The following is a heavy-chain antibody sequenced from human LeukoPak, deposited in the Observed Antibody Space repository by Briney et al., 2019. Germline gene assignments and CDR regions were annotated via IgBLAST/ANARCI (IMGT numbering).Heavy chain of an antibody. V-gene: IGHV3-74*01. CDR1: GFTFSSYW. CDR3: ARDTAGGRYDY. D-gene: IGHD2-15*01. J-gene: IGHJ4*02. Sequence: GGSLRLSCAASGFTFSSYWMHWVRQAPGKGLVWVSRINSDGSSTSYADSVKGRFTISRDNAKNTLYLQMNSLRAEDTAMYYCARDTAGGRYDYWGQGTLVTVSS. CDR2: INSDGSST.